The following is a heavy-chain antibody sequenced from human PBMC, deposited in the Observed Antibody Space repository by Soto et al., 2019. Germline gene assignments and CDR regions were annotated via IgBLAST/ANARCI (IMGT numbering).Heavy chain of an antibody. Sequence: GGSLRLSCAASGFTFSSYWMSWVRQAPGKGLEWVANIKQDGSEKYYVDSVKGRSTISRDNAKNSLYLQMNSLRAEDTAVYYCARVSPQWPQRTIWYYGMDVWGQGTTVTVSS. CDR1: GFTFSSYW. CDR3: ARVSPQWPQRTIWYYGMDV. CDR2: IKQDGSEK. D-gene: IGHD6-19*01. J-gene: IGHJ6*02. V-gene: IGHV3-7*01.